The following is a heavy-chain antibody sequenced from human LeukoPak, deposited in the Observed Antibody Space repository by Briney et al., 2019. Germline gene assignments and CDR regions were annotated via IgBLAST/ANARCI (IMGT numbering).Heavy chain of an antibody. J-gene: IGHJ4*02. CDR3: ARQTKYYDLLTGYSPYYFDF. D-gene: IGHD3-9*01. CDR1: GASISDSSYY. V-gene: IGHV4-39*01. CDR2: IFYGGAT. Sequence: SETLSLTCTVSGASISDSSYYWGWIRQPPGKGLEWTGSIFYGGATHYNPSLKSRVTISVDTSKDQFSPRLSSVTAADTAVYYCARQTKYYDLLTGYSPYYFDFWGQGTLVTVSS.